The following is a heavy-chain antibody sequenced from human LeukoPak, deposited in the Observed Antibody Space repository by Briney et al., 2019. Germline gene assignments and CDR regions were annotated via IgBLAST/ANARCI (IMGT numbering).Heavy chain of an antibody. Sequence: ASVKVSCKASGHTLSEISMHWVRQAPGKGLEWMGSFDPEDGETMYAENFQGRFTMTEDTSRDTAYMELSSLRSEDTAVYFCATDKGGPGTTFHDPFDNWGQGTMVTVSS. CDR2: FDPEDGET. J-gene: IGHJ3*02. V-gene: IGHV1-24*01. CDR3: ATDKGGPGTTFHDPFDN. CDR1: GHTLSEIS. D-gene: IGHD1-7*01.